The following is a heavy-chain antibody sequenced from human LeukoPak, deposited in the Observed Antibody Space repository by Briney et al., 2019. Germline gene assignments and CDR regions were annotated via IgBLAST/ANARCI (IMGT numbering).Heavy chain of an antibody. CDR1: GFTFSSYG. V-gene: IGHV3-30*02. D-gene: IGHD1-26*01. CDR3: AEEGIVGATKYFQH. J-gene: IGHJ1*01. Sequence: GGSLRLSCAASGFTFSSYGMHWVRQAPGKGLEWVAFIRYDGSNKYYADSVKGRFTISRDNSKNTLYLQMNSLRAEDTAVYYCAEEGIVGATKYFQHWGQGTLVTVSS. CDR2: IRYDGSNK.